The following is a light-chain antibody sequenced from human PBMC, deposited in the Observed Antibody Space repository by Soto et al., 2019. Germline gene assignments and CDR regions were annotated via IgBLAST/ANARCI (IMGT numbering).Light chain of an antibody. CDR1: QSVSSSY. Sequence: EIVLTQSPGSLAFSPGERAXLXXXASQSVSSSYLAWYQQKPGQAPRLLIYGASSRATGVPDRFSGSGSGTAFTLTISRLEPEDFAVYYCQQRSKWRTFGQGTKVDI. CDR2: GAS. J-gene: IGKJ1*01. CDR3: QQRSKWRT. V-gene: IGKV3D-20*02.